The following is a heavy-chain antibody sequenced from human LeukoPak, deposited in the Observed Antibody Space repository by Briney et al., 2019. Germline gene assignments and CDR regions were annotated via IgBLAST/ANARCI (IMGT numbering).Heavy chain of an antibody. Sequence: GGSLRLSCAASGFTFSSYDMHWVRQVTGKGLEWVSDIGTVGDTYYAGSVKGRFTISRENAKNSLYLQMNSLRAGDTAVHYCARVRSGSLGYYGMDVWGQGTTVTVSS. J-gene: IGHJ6*02. V-gene: IGHV3-13*01. CDR2: IGTVGDT. CDR3: ARVRSGSLGYYGMDV. CDR1: GFTFSSYD. D-gene: IGHD1-26*01.